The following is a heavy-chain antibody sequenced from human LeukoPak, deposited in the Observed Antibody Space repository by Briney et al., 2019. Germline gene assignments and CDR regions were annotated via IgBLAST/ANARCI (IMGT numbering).Heavy chain of an antibody. J-gene: IGHJ4*02. CDR1: GFTFSTYW. CDR3: VRDQGSGSYSNFDF. D-gene: IGHD1-26*01. V-gene: IGHV3-74*01. CDR2: IKSDGSTT. Sequence: GGSLRLSCAASGFTFSTYWMHWVRQAPGKGLVWVSRIKSDGSTTTYADSVKGRFTISRDNAKNTLYLQMNSLRAEDTAVYYCVRDQGSGSYSNFDFWGQGTLVTVSS.